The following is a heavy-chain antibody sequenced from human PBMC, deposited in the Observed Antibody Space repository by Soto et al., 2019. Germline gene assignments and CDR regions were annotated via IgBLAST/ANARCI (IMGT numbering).Heavy chain of an antibody. CDR1: GGTFSSYA. CDR2: IIPIFGST. CDR3: ARFPLYYYDSSGYPGSDAFDI. D-gene: IGHD3-22*01. Sequence: SVKFSCKASGGTFSSYAISWVRQAPGQGLEWMGGIIPIFGSTSYAQKFQGRVTMTRDTSTSTVYMELSSLRSEDTAVYYCARFPLYYYDSSGYPGSDAFDIWGQGTMVTVSS. J-gene: IGHJ3*02. V-gene: IGHV1-69*05.